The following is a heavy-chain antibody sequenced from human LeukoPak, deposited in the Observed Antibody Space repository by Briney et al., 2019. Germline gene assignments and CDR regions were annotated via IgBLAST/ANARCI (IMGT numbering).Heavy chain of an antibody. Sequence: GGSLRLPCGASGFTFSSYAMHWVRQAPGKGLEWVAVISYDGSNKYYADSVKGRFTISRDNSKNTLYLQMNSLRAEDTAVYYCVRYATENYFDYWGQGTLVTVSS. D-gene: IGHD2-8*01. V-gene: IGHV3-30*01. CDR2: ISYDGSNK. J-gene: IGHJ4*02. CDR1: GFTFSSYA. CDR3: VRYATENYFDY.